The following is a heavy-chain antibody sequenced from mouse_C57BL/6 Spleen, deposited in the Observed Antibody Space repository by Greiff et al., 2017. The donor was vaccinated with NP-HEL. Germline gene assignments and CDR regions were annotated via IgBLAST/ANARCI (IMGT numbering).Heavy chain of an antibody. CDR1: GYTFTSYW. Sequence: QVQLQQPGAELVMPGASVKLSCKASGYTFTSYWMHWVKQRPGQGLEWIGEIDPSDSYTNYNQKFKGKSTLTVAKSSSTAYMQLSSLTSEDSAVYYCARSGYWGQGTTLTVSS. J-gene: IGHJ2*01. V-gene: IGHV1-69*01. CDR2: IDPSDSYT. D-gene: IGHD4-1*01. CDR3: ARSGY.